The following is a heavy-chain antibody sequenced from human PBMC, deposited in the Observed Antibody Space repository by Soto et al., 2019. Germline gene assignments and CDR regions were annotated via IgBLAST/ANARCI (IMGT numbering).Heavy chain of an antibody. CDR1: GGSISGSGYY. V-gene: IGHV4-39*02. D-gene: IGHD5-18*01. CDR2: IYYSGST. J-gene: IGHJ4*02. Sequence: PSETLSLTCTVSGGSISGSGYYWGWIRQPPGKGLEWIGSIYYSGSTYYNPSLKSRVTISVDTSKNQFSLKLSSVTAADTAVYYCAREIVDTAMVDYWGQGTLVTVSS. CDR3: AREIVDTAMVDY.